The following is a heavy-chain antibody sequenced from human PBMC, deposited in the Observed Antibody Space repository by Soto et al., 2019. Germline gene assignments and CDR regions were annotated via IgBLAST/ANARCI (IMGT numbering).Heavy chain of an antibody. CDR3: ARSLLWFGELLQDY. J-gene: IGHJ4*02. Sequence: ASVKVSCKASGYTFTSYDINWVRQATGQGLEWMGWMNPNSGNTGYAQKFQGRVTMTRNTSISTAYMELSSLRSEDTAVYYCARSLLWFGELLQDYWGQGTQVTVSS. CDR1: GYTFTSYD. CDR2: MNPNSGNT. D-gene: IGHD3-10*01. V-gene: IGHV1-8*01.